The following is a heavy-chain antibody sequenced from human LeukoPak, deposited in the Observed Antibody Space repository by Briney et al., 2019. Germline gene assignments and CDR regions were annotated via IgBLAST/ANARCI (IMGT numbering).Heavy chain of an antibody. CDR3: SGLYNYGMDV. V-gene: IGHV3-21*01. CDR2: ISSRSHYI. CDR1: GFTFSTYS. J-gene: IGHJ6*02. Sequence: GGSLRLSCAASGFTFSTYSMNWVRQAPGKGLGWASSISSRSHYIYYADSVKGRFTISRDNAKNSLYLQMNSLRAEDTAVYYCSGLYNYGMDVWGQGTTVTVSS.